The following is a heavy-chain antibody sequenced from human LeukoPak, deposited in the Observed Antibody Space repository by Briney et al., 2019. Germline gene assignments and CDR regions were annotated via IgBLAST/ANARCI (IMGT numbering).Heavy chain of an antibody. V-gene: IGHV4-31*03. CDR1: GGSISSGGYY. CDR2: IYYGGST. D-gene: IGHD3-10*01. CDR3: ATGTSMVRGGTET. Sequence: SETLSLTCTVSGGSISSGGYYWSWIRQRPGKGLEWIGYIYYGGSTYYNPSLKSRVTISVDTSKNQFSLKLSSVTAADTAVYYCATGTSMVRGGTETWGQGTLDTVSS. J-gene: IGHJ5*02.